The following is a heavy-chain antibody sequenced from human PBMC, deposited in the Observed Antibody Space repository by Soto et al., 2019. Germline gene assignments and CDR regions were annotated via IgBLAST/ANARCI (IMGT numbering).Heavy chain of an antibody. Sequence: PSETLCLTCAVYGGSFSGYYWSWIRQPPGKGLEWIGEINHSGSTNYNPSLKSRVTISVDTSKNQFSLKLSSVTAADTAVYYCARVIRRCSGRSCSLWSFDYWGQGTLVT. J-gene: IGHJ4*02. CDR1: GGSFSGYY. CDR2: INHSGST. CDR3: ARVIRRCSGRSCSLWSFDY. D-gene: IGHD2-15*01. V-gene: IGHV4-34*01.